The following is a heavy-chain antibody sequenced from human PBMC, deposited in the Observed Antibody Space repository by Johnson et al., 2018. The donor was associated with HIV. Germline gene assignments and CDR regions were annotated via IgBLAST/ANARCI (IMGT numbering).Heavy chain of an antibody. Sequence: VQLVESGGGLVQPGRSLRLSCAASGFTFADYAMHWARQTPGKGLEWVSGISWNSDTIVYADSVKGRLTISRDNAKNSLYLQMNSLRAEDTALYYCARGYCSSTSCYAFFLPFDIWGQGTMVTVSS. CDR2: ISWNSDTI. CDR1: GFTFADYA. D-gene: IGHD2-2*01. CDR3: ARGYCSSTSCYAFFLPFDI. V-gene: IGHV3-9*01. J-gene: IGHJ3*02.